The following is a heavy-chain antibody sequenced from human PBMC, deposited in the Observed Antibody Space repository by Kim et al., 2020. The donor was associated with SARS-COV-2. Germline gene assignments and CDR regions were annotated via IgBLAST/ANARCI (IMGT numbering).Heavy chain of an antibody. CDR1: GFTFSNAW. J-gene: IGHJ3*02. CDR2: IKSKTDGGTT. D-gene: IGHD3-22*01. CDR3: TTEPAYYYDSSGYSHAFVI. V-gene: IGHV3-15*01. Sequence: GGSLRLSCAASGFTFSNAWMSWVRQAPGKGLEWVGRIKSKTDGGTTDYAAPVKGRFTISRDDSKNTLYLQMNSLKTEDTAVYYCTTEPAYYYDSSGYSHAFVIWGQGTMVTVSS.